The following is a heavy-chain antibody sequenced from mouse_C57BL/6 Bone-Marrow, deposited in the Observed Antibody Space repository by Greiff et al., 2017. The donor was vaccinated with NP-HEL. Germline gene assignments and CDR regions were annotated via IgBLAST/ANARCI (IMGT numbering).Heavy chain of an antibody. J-gene: IGHJ1*03. D-gene: IGHD1-1*01. CDR3: ARDAGGSSSYGYFEV. Sequence: EVKLVESGGGLVQSGRSLRLSCATSGFTFSDFYMEWVRQAPGKGLEWIAASRNKANDYTTEYSASVKGRFIVSRDTSQSILYLRMKAVRAEDTAIYYCARDAGGSSSYGYFEVWGTGTTVTVAS. CDR1: GFTFSDFY. CDR2: SRNKANDYTT. V-gene: IGHV7-1*01.